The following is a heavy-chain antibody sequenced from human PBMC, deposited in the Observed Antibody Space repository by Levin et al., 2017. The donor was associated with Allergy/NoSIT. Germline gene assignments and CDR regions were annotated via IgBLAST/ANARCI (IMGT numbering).Heavy chain of an antibody. CDR1: GFTFRNAW. CDR3: TTTYYYDSSGYYLGGGTYDY. CDR2: IKSKTDGGTT. J-gene: IGHJ4*02. V-gene: IGHV3-15*01. Sequence: LSLPCAASGFTFRNAWMSWVRQAPGKGLEWVGRIKSKTDGGTTDYAAPVKGRFTISRDDSKNTLYLQMNSLKTEDTAVYYCTTTYYYDSSGYYLGGGTYDYWGQGTLVTVSS. D-gene: IGHD3-22*01.